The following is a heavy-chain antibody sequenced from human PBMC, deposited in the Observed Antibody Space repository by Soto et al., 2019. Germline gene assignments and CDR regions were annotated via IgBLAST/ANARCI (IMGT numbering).Heavy chain of an antibody. CDR1: GFTFSSDA. V-gene: IGHV3-23*01. CDR3: AKGPGMYSDFDC. Sequence: EVQMLESGGGLVQPGGSLRLSCAASGFTFSSDAMSWVRQAPGKGLEWVSAISGSDGSPFYADSVKGRFSISRDDSKNTLYLQMNSLRAEDTAVYYCAKGPGMYSDFDCWGQGTLVTVSS. CDR2: ISGSDGSP. J-gene: IGHJ4*02. D-gene: IGHD2-8*01.